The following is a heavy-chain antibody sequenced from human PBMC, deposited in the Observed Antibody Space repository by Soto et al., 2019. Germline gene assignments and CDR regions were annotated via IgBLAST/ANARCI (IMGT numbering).Heavy chain of an antibody. J-gene: IGHJ3*02. CDR1: GFTFADYA. Sequence: EVQLVESGGGLVQPGRSLRLSCAASGFTFADYAMHWVRQAPGKGLEWVSGISGNSGSIGYADSVKGRFTISRDNAKNALYLQMNSLRAEDTALYYCAKDRRSWWTDAFDIWGQGTMVTVSS. CDR3: AKDRRSWWTDAFDI. CDR2: ISGNSGSI. D-gene: IGHD2-8*02. V-gene: IGHV3-9*01.